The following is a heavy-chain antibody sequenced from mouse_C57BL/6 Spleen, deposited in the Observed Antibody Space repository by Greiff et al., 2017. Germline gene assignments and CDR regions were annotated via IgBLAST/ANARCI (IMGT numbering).Heavy chain of an antibody. Sequence: QLQQPGAELVKPGASVKVSCKASGYTFTSYWMHWVKQRHGQGLEWIGRIHPSDSVTNYNQKFKGKATLTVDKSSSTAYMQLSSRTAEDSAVYYCAIGGHLAGDYWGQGTPLTVSS. D-gene: IGHD3-3*01. CDR1: GYTFTSYW. V-gene: IGHV1-74*01. J-gene: IGHJ2*01. CDR2: IHPSDSVT. CDR3: AIGGHLAGDY.